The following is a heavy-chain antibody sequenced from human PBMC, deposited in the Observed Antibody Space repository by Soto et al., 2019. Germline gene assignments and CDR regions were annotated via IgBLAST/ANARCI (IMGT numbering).Heavy chain of an antibody. CDR3: ASGEDFGVAHDL. V-gene: IGHV3-74*01. J-gene: IGHJ5*02. CDR1: GFTFRNYW. Sequence: EVQLVESGGGLVQPGGSLRLSCAVSGFTFRNYWMHWVRQGPGKGLVWVSRINSDGSSTSYADSVKGRFTISRDNAKNTLYLQMNSLSAEDTAVYFCASGEDFGVAHDLWGQGTLVTVSS. D-gene: IGHD3-3*01. CDR2: INSDGSST.